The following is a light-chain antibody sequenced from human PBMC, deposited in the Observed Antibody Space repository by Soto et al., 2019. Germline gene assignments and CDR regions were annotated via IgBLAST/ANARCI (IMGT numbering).Light chain of an antibody. CDR2: KAS. CDR3: QQYNSYTGK. Sequence: DIQMTQSPSTLSASVGDRVTITCRASQSISSWLAWYQQKPGKAPKLLIYKASSLESGVPSRFSGSGSGTEFTIKISRMQTEDFETYYCQQYNSYTGKFGQGTKV. CDR1: QSISSW. V-gene: IGKV1-5*03. J-gene: IGKJ1*01.